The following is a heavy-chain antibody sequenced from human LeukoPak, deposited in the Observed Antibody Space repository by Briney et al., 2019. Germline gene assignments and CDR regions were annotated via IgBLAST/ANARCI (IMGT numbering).Heavy chain of an antibody. J-gene: IGHJ3*02. V-gene: IGHV3-30*04. Sequence: GGSLRLSCTASGFIFSNYAMHWVRQAPGKGLEWVAVIFYDGSNKYYADSVKGRFTISRDNSKNTLYLQMNSLRAEDTAVYYCARDRFCSGGSCYDINLGFDIWGQGTMVTVSS. CDR3: ARDRFCSGGSCYDINLGFDI. CDR1: GFIFSNYA. CDR2: IFYDGSNK. D-gene: IGHD2-15*01.